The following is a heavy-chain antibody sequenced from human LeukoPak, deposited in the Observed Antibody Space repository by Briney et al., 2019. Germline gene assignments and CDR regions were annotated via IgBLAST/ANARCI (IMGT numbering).Heavy chain of an antibody. Sequence: SETLSLTCSVSGGSISSGDYYWSWIRQPPGMGLEWIGYIYYSGSTYYNPSLKIRVTIPVDTSKNLFSLKLSSVTASATAVYYCASSIVVVPAAMDYYYMDVWGKGTTVTVSS. V-gene: IGHV4-30-4*08. CDR1: GGSISSGDYY. CDR2: IYYSGST. CDR3: ASSIVVVPAAMDYYYMDV. D-gene: IGHD2-2*01. J-gene: IGHJ6*03.